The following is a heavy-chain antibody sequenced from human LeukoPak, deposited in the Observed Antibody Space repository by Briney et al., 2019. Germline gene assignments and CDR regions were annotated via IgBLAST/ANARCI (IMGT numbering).Heavy chain of an antibody. Sequence: SETLSLTCTVSGGSISSSIYYWGWIRQPPGKGPEWIGYIYHSGSTYYNPSLKSRVTISVDRSKNQFSLKLSSVTAADTAVYYCARDPASFYYDSWGQGTLVTVSS. D-gene: IGHD3-22*01. V-gene: IGHV4-39*07. CDR2: IYHSGST. CDR1: GGSISSSIYY. J-gene: IGHJ4*02. CDR3: ARDPASFYYDS.